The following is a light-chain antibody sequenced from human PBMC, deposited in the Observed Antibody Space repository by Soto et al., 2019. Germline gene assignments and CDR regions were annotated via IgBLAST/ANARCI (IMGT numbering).Light chain of an antibody. CDR1: QSVSRN. CDR3: QQYNNWPPGT. V-gene: IGKV3-15*01. Sequence: EIVMTQSPATLSVSPGERATLSCRASQSVSRNLAWYQQKPGQAPRLLIYGASTRATGIPARFSGSGSGTEFTLTIRSLQSEDFAVYYCQQYNNWPPGTFGPGTKVDIK. J-gene: IGKJ3*01. CDR2: GAS.